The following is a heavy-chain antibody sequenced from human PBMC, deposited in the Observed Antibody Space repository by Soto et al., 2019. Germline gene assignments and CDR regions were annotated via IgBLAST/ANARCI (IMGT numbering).Heavy chain of an antibody. CDR2: SIPIFGTA. V-gene: IGHV1-69*01. CDR3: ARDHTGTTDYYYYGMDV. CDR1: GGTFSSYA. J-gene: IGHJ6*02. Sequence: QVQLVQSGAEVKKPGSSVKVSCKASGGTFSSYAISWVRQAPGQGLEWMGGSIPIFGTANYAQKFQGRVTITADESTSTAYMELSSLRSEDTAVYYCARDHTGTTDYYYYGMDVWGQGTTVTVSS. D-gene: IGHD1-1*01.